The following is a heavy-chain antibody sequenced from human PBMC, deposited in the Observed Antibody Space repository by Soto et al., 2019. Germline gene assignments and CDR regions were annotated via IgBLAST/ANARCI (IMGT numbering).Heavy chain of an antibody. Sequence: SETLSLTCTVSGGSISSGDYYWSWIRQPPGKGLEWIGYIYYSGSSYYNPSLKSRVSISIDTSKNQFSLKLSSVTAADTAVYYCARSRISIFGLITIGSSFDPWGQGSLVTVSS. J-gene: IGHJ5*02. D-gene: IGHD3-3*01. V-gene: IGHV4-30-4*01. CDR2: IYYSGSS. CDR1: GGSISSGDYY. CDR3: ARSRISIFGLITIGSSFDP.